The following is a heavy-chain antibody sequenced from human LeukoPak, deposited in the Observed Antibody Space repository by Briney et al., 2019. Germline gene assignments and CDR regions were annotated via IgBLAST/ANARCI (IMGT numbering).Heavy chain of an antibody. J-gene: IGHJ4*02. D-gene: IGHD4-17*01. Sequence: ASVKVSCKAPGYTFTSYYMHWVRQAPGQGLEWMGIINPSGGSTSYAQKFQGRVTMTRDTSTSTVYMELSSLRSEDTAVYYCAWSPLAVTTFFDYRGQGTLVTVSS. V-gene: IGHV1-46*01. CDR3: AWSPLAVTTFFDY. CDR2: INPSGGST. CDR1: GYTFTSYY.